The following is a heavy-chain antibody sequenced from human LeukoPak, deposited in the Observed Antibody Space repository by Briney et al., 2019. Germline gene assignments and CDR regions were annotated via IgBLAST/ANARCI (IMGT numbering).Heavy chain of an antibody. D-gene: IGHD3-3*01. Sequence: GGSLRLSCAASGFTFSSYSMNWVRQAPGKGLEWVSSISSSSSYIYYADSVKGRFTISRDNAKNSLYLQMNSLRVEDMALYYCIKARGDFRPLFDHWGQGTLVTVFS. CDR3: IKARGDFRPLFDH. CDR2: ISSSSSYI. V-gene: IGHV3-21*04. J-gene: IGHJ4*02. CDR1: GFTFSSYS.